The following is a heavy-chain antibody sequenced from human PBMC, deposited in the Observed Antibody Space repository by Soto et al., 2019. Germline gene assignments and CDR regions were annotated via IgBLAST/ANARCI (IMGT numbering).Heavy chain of an antibody. CDR3: ARDTAYYDFWSGYYYYYYYGMDV. CDR1: GFTFSSYW. V-gene: IGHV3-74*01. Sequence: GGSLRLSCAASGFTFSSYWVHWVRQAPGKGLVWVSRINSDGSSTSYADSVKGRFTISRDNAKNTLYLQMNSLRAEDTAVYYCARDTAYYDFWSGYYYYYYYGMDVWGQGTTVTVSS. D-gene: IGHD3-3*01. J-gene: IGHJ6*02. CDR2: INSDGSST.